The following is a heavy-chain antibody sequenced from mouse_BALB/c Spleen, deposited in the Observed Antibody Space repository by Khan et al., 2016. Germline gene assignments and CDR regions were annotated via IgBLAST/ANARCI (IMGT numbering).Heavy chain of an antibody. CDR2: INTNTGEP. Sequence: QIQLVQSGPELKKPGETVKISCKASGYTFTNYGMNWVKQAPGKGLKWMGWINTNTGEPTFAEEFKGRFAFSLETSASTAYLQINNLKNEDTATYFCARSGGQLGLPDYWDQGTTLTVSS. CDR1: GYTFTNYG. J-gene: IGHJ2*01. D-gene: IGHD3-2*01. V-gene: IGHV9-3*02. CDR3: ARSGGQLGLPDY.